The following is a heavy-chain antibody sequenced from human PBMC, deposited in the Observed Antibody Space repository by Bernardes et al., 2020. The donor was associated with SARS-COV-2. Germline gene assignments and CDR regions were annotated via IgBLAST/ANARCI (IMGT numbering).Heavy chain of an antibody. CDR3: AIQLPYCSGGSCYPFDY. V-gene: IGHV3-20*01. CDR2: INWNGGST. D-gene: IGHD2-15*01. Sequence: GGSLRLSCAASGFTFDDYGMSWVRQAPGKGLEWVSGINWNGGSTGYADSVKGRFTISRDNAKNSLYLQMNSLRAEDTALYHCAIQLPYCSGGSCYPFDYWGQGTLVTVSS. J-gene: IGHJ4*02. CDR1: GFTFDDYG.